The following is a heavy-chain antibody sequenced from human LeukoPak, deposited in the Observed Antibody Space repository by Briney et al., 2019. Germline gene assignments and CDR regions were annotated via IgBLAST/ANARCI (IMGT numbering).Heavy chain of an antibody. D-gene: IGHD6-13*01. CDR2: INQDGTTK. Sequence: PGGSLRLSCAASGFTFTQYWMSWVRQAPGKGLEWVANINQDGTTKYYVDSLKGRFTVSRDNAKNSLYLQVNSLRAEDTAVYYCARIGYSSSCFDYWGQGNLVTVSS. J-gene: IGHJ4*02. CDR3: ARIGYSSSCFDY. CDR1: GFTFTQYW. V-gene: IGHV3-7*01.